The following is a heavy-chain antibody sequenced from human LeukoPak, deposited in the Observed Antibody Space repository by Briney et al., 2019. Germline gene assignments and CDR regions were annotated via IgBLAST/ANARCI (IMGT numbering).Heavy chain of an antibody. CDR2: ISGSGGST. J-gene: IGHJ3*02. CDR3: AKDGAYSSRLNAFDI. D-gene: IGHD6-13*01. Sequence: PGGSLRLSCAASGFTLSSYAMSWVRQAPGKGLEWVSAISGSGGSTYYADSVKGRFTISRDNSKNTLYLQMNSLRAEDTAVYYCAKDGAYSSRLNAFDIWGQGTMVTVSS. V-gene: IGHV3-23*01. CDR1: GFTLSSYA.